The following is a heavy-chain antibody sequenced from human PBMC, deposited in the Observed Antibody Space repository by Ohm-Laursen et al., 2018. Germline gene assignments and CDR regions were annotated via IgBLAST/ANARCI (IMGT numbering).Heavy chain of an antibody. D-gene: IGHD3-10*01. Sequence: GSLRLSCAASGFTFSSYAMSWVRQAPGKGLEWVSSISGSGVSTYYADFVQGRFTISRDNSKNTLYLQMNSLRAEDTAVYYCAKDLGSGSYGHRHFDYWGQGTLVTVSS. CDR1: GFTFSSYA. V-gene: IGHV3-23*01. J-gene: IGHJ4*02. CDR2: ISGSGVST. CDR3: AKDLGSGSYGHRHFDY.